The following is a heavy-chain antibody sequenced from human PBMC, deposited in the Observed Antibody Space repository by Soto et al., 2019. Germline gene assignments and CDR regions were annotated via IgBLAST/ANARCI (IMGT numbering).Heavy chain of an antibody. CDR3: ARENRLREYCSGGSCAYYYYGMDV. V-gene: IGHV1-69*13. D-gene: IGHD2-15*01. Sequence: SVEVSCKASGGTFSSYSISWVLQAPGQGLEWMGGIIPIFGTANYAQKFQGRVTITADESTSTAYMELSSLRSEDTAVYYCARENRLREYCSGGSCAYYYYGMDVWGQGTTVTVSS. CDR2: IIPIFGTA. CDR1: GGTFSSYS. J-gene: IGHJ6*02.